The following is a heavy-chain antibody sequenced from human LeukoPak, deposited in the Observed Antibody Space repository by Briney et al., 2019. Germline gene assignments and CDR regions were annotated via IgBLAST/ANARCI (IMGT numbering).Heavy chain of an antibody. Sequence: PGGSLRLSCAASGFTFSSYRMSWVRQAPGKGLEWVANIKQDGSEKYYVDSVKGRFTISRDNAKNSLYLQMNSLRVEDTAVYYCARDQYFIAAGYHYYMDVWGKGTTVTVSS. CDR2: IKQDGSEK. V-gene: IGHV3-7*01. J-gene: IGHJ6*03. CDR1: GFTFSSYR. CDR3: ARDQYFIAAGYHYYMDV. D-gene: IGHD6-13*01.